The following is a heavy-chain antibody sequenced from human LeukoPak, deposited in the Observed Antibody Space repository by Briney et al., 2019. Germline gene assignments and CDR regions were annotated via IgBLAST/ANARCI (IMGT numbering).Heavy chain of an antibody. CDR2: INHSGSV. CDR3: AFTTGSYYLDS. D-gene: IGHD1-26*01. Sequence: XSWIRQPPGKGLEWIGEINHSGSVNYNPSLKSRVTVSVDTSKNQFSLKLNSVTAADTAVYYCAFTTGSYYLDSWGQGTLVTVSS. J-gene: IGHJ4*02. V-gene: IGHV4-34*01.